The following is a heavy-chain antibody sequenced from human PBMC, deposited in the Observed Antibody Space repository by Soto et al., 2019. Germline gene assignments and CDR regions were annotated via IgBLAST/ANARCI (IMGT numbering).Heavy chain of an antibody. CDR3: VRDTGDCSRISCTPGNNWFDS. V-gene: IGHV3-23*01. Sequence: GSLRLSCVASGITFRSRAMSWVRQAPGEGLEWVSTTTDTDGDRKYADSVRGRFTISRDNSKNTLSLEMTNLRVEDTAVYYCVRDTGDCSRISCTPGNNWFDSWGQGTLVTVSS. D-gene: IGHD2-2*01. CDR1: GITFRSRA. J-gene: IGHJ5*01. CDR2: TTDTDGDR.